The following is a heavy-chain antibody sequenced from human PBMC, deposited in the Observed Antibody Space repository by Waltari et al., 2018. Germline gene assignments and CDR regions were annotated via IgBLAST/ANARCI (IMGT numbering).Heavy chain of an antibody. CDR3: TRGAALMVMDY. J-gene: IGHJ4*02. V-gene: IGHV3-64*07. CDR2: VSSNGGST. Sequence: DVQLEDSGGGLVQTGGSLRHACSSSGFNFRDYAIHWVRQASGKGLEFVSAVSSNGGSTSYAASVKDRFIISRDSSKNTVYLQMGSLRPEDMAVYYCTRGAALMVMDYWGQGTLVTVSS. CDR1: GFNFRDYA. D-gene: IGHD5-18*01.